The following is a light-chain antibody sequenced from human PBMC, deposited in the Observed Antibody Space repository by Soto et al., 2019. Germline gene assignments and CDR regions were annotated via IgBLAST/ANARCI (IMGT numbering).Light chain of an antibody. CDR1: SSDVGGYNY. CDR2: DVS. CDR3: SSYTSSVTYV. V-gene: IGLV2-14*01. J-gene: IGLJ1*01. Sequence: QSALTQPASVSGSPGQSITISCTGTSSDVGGYNYVSWYQQHPGKVPKLMIYDVSNRPSGVSNRFSGSKSDNTASLTISGLQAEDEADYYCSSYTSSVTYVFGTGTKLTVL.